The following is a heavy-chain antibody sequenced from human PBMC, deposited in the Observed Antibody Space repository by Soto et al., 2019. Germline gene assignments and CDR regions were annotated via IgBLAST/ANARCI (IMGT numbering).Heavy chain of an antibody. D-gene: IGHD2-15*01. CDR3: ASPIVVVPAARGYCSGGSCYSRSV. V-gene: IGHV3-23*01. CDR2: ISGSGGST. CDR1: GFTFSTYA. J-gene: IGHJ6*02. Sequence: GGSLRLSCAASGFTFSTYAMSWVRQAPGKGLEWVSAISGSGGSTYYADSVKGRFTISRDNSKNTLYLQMNSLRAEDTAVYYCASPIVVVPAARGYCSGGSCYSRSVWGQGTTVTVSS.